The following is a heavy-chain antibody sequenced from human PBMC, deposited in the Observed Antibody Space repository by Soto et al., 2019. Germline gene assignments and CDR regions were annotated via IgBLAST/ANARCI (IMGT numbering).Heavy chain of an antibody. V-gene: IGHV4-59*01. CDR2: IYYSGTT. CDR3: TRATYYRYYFDV. CDR1: GGYINNYY. J-gene: IGHJ4*01. Sequence: SETLSLTCTVSGGYINNYYLSWIRQSPGKGLEWIGYIYYSGTTNYNPSLKSRVTISIDRSENQFSLKMRSVTAADTAVYFCTRATYYRYYFDVWGHGTLVTVSS. D-gene: IGHD3-10*01.